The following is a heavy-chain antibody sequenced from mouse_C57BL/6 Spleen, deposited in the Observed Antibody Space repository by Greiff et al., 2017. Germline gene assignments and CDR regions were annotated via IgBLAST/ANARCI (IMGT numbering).Heavy chain of an antibody. CDR1: GYTFTSYW. Sequence: QVQLQQPGAELVKPGASVKLSCKASGYTFTSYWMHWVKQRPGRGLEWLGRIAPNSGGTKYNEKFKSKATLTVDKPSSTAYMQLSSLTSEDSAVYYCARWNYGNSFDYWGQGTTLTVSS. J-gene: IGHJ2*01. CDR3: ARWNYGNSFDY. D-gene: IGHD2-1*01. V-gene: IGHV1-72*01. CDR2: IAPNSGGT.